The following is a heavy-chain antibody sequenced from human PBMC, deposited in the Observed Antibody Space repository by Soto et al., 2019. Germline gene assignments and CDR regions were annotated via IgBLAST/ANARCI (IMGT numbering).Heavy chain of an antibody. CDR1: GYSFPSYW. CDR2: IYPGDSDT. Sequence: EVQLVQSGAEVKKPGKSLKISCKGSGYSFPSYWIGWVRQMPGKGLEWMGIIYPGDSDTRYSPSFQGQVTISADKSISTAYLQWSSLKASDTAMYYCARPHSCSSYSCHLDYWGQGTLVTVSS. J-gene: IGHJ4*02. CDR3: ARPHSCSSYSCHLDY. V-gene: IGHV5-51*03. D-gene: IGHD2-2*01.